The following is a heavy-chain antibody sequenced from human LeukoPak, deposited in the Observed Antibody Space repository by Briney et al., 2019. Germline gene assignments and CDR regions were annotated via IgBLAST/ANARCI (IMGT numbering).Heavy chain of an antibody. CDR3: AKSKNRAYYDFWSGYPDAFDI. D-gene: IGHD3-3*01. J-gene: IGHJ3*02. V-gene: IGHV3-23*01. CDR2: ISGSGGST. CDR1: GFTFSSFA. Sequence: GGSLRLSCAASGFTFSSFAMSWVRQVPGKGLEWVSAISGSGGSTYYADPVKGRFTISRDNSKNTLYLQMNSLRAEDTAVYYCAKSKNRAYYDFWSGYPDAFDIWGQGTMVTVTS.